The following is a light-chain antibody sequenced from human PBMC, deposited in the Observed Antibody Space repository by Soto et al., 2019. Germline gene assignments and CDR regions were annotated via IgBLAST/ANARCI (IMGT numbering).Light chain of an antibody. Sequence: EIVMTQSPGTVSVFPGETVTLSCRASQSVSGYLAWYQQKPGQAPRFLIYGASSRATGIPDRFSGSGSGTDFTLTISRLEPEDFAVYYCQQYGSSPPWTFGQGTKVDIK. V-gene: IGKV3-20*01. CDR2: GAS. J-gene: IGKJ1*01. CDR1: QSVSGY. CDR3: QQYGSSPPWT.